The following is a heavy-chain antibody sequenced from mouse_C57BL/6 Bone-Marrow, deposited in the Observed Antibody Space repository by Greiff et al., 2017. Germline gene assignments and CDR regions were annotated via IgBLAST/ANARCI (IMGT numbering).Heavy chain of an antibody. CDR1: GYTFTSSW. J-gene: IGHJ1*03. Sequence: QVQLQQPGAELVMPGASVKLSCKASGYTFTSSWMHWVKQRPGQGLEWIGEIDPSDSYTNYNQKFKGKSTLTVDKSSSTAYMQLSSLTSEDSAVYYCARGDRYFDVWGTGTTVTVSS. V-gene: IGHV1-69*01. CDR2: IDPSDSYT. CDR3: ARGDRYFDV.